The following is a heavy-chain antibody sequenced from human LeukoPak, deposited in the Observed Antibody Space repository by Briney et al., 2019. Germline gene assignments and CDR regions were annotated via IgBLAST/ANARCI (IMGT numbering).Heavy chain of an antibody. CDR3: AKRVPDAMTGMDV. D-gene: IGHD2-2*01. J-gene: IGHJ6*02. CDR1: GLTFSGFG. Sequence: GGSLRLSCAASGLTFSGFGMCWVRQAPGKGLEWVSMITSSGGSTFYEESVKGRLTISRDNSKNTLYLQMNSLRAEDTAVYYCAKRVPDAMTGMDVWGQGTTVTVSS. CDR2: ITSSGGST. V-gene: IGHV3-23*01.